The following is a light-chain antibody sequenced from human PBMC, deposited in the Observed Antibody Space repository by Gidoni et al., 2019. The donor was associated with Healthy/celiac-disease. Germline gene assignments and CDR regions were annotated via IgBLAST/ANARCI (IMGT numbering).Light chain of an antibody. V-gene: IGLV7-43*01. CDR1: TGAVTSGYY. CDR3: LLYYGGALV. CDR2: STS. Sequence: QTVVTQEPSLTVPPGGTVTLTCASSTGAVTSGYYPNWFQPKPGQAPRALISSTSNQHSWTPARFSGFLLGGKAALTLSGVQPEDEAEYYCLLYYGGALVFGGGTKLTVL. J-gene: IGLJ2*01.